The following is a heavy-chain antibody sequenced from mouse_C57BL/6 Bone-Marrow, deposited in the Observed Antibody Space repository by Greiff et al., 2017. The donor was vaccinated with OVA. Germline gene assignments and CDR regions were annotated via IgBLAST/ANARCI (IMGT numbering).Heavy chain of an antibody. D-gene: IGHD2-3*01. V-gene: IGHV1-72*01. Sequence: QVQLKQPGAELVKPGASVKLSCKASGYTFTSYWMHWVKQRPGRGLEWIGRIDPNSGGTKYNEKFKSKATLTVDKPSSTAYMQLSSLTSEDSAVYYCARSPSDGYYPDFDYWGQGTTLTVSS. CDR1: GYTFTSYW. J-gene: IGHJ2*01. CDR2: IDPNSGGT. CDR3: ARSPSDGYYPDFDY.